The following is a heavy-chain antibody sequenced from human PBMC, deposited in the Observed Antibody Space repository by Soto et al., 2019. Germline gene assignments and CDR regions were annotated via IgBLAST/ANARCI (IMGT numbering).Heavy chain of an antibody. Sequence: PSETLSLTCTVSGGPISSGDYYWSWIRQPPGKGLEWIGYIYHSGSTYYNPSLESRVTISVDTSKNRFSLKVTSVTAADTAVYYCARGGDSGNDTDSWGQGTLVTVSS. D-gene: IGHD5-12*01. V-gene: IGHV4-30-4*01. J-gene: IGHJ4*02. CDR3: ARGGDSGNDTDS. CDR1: GGPISSGDYY. CDR2: IYHSGST.